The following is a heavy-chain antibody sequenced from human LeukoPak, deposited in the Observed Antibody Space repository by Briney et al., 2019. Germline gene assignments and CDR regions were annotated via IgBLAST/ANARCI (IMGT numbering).Heavy chain of an antibody. CDR3: ARDLERYDGGYDQGTDY. CDR1: GYTFTSYG. J-gene: IGHJ4*02. V-gene: IGHV1-18*01. CDR2: ISAYNGNT. D-gene: IGHD5-12*01. Sequence: ASVKVSCKASGYTFTSYGISWVRQAPGQGLEWMGWISAYNGNTNYAQKLQGRVTMTTDTSTSTAYMELRSLRSDDTAVYYCARDLERYDGGYDQGTDYWGQGTLVTVSS.